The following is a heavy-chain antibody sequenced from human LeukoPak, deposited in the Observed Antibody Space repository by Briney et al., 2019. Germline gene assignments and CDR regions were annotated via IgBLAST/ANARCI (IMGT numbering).Heavy chain of an antibody. V-gene: IGHV3-23*01. CDR1: GFTFTNYA. Sequence: GGSLRLSCAASGFTFTNYAMSWIRQAPRRGLQWVSGISGSGGSTYHTDSVKGRFTISRDNSKNTLYLQMNSLRAEDTAVYYCAKDSYYDSSGYYVAWGQGTLVTVSS. CDR3: AKDSYYDSSGYYVA. D-gene: IGHD3-22*01. CDR2: ISGSGGST. J-gene: IGHJ5*02.